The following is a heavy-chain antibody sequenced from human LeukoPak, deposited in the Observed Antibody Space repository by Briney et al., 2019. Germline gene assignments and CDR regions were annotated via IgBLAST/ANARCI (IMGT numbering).Heavy chain of an antibody. CDR1: GGSISSGDYY. J-gene: IGHJ4*02. CDR2: IYYSGST. D-gene: IGHD4-11*01. Sequence: PSETLSLTCTVSGGSISSGDYYWSWIRQPPGKGLEWIGYIYYSGSTYYNSSLKSRVTISVDTSKNQFSLKLSSVTAADTAVYYWARVGTTFDYWGQGTLVTVSS. CDR3: ARVGTTFDY. V-gene: IGHV4-30-4*01.